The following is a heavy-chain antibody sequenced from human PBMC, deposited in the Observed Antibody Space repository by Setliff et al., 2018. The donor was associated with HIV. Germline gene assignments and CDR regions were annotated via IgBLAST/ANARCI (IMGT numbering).Heavy chain of an antibody. Sequence: PGASLKISCKASGYKFTGYWINWVRQMPGKGLEWMGRIDPSDSYVYYSPSFQGHVTISMDKSVSSAHLQWSSLKASDTAMYYCARHKNGAYSLDSWGQGTLVTVSS. D-gene: IGHD4-17*01. J-gene: IGHJ4*02. V-gene: IGHV5-10-1*01. CDR3: ARHKNGAYSLDS. CDR1: GYKFTGYW. CDR2: IDPSDSYV.